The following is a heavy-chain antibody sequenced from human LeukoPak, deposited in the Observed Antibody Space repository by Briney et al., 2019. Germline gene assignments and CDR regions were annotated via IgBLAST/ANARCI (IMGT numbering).Heavy chain of an antibody. CDR3: AKVGIAAANYYMDV. CDR1: GFTFSSYG. D-gene: IGHD6-13*01. Sequence: GGSLRLSCAASGFTFSSYGMHWVRQAPGKGLEWVAVISYDGSYEYYADSVKGRFTISRDNSKNTLYLQMNSLRAEDTAVYYCAKVGIAAANYYMDVWGKGTTVTVSS. CDR2: ISYDGSYE. V-gene: IGHV3-30*18. J-gene: IGHJ6*03.